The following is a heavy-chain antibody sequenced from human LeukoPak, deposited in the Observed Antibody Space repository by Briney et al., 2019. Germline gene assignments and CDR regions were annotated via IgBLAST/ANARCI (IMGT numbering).Heavy chain of an antibody. CDR2: ISHSGST. CDR1: GGSFSGYY. J-gene: IGHJ4*02. V-gene: IGHV4-34*01. Sequence: SQTLSLTCAVYGGSFSGYYWSWIRQPPGKGLEWIGEISHSGSTNYNPSLKSRVTISVDKSKNQFSLKLSSVTAADTAVYYCASRDGYFDYWGQGTLVTVSS. D-gene: IGHD3-10*01. CDR3: ASRDGYFDY.